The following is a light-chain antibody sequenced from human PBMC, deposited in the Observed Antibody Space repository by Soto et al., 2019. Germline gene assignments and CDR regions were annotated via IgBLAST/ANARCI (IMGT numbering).Light chain of an antibody. CDR2: EVI. J-gene: IGLJ1*01. Sequence: QSALTQPPSVSGSPGQSITISCTGTSSDVGGFNFVSWYQQHPGKAPKVVIYEVINRPSGISNRFSGSKSDNTASLTISGLQAEDEAEYYCSSYRSGSILYVFGTGTKVTVL. CDR1: SSDVGGFNF. V-gene: IGLV2-14*01. CDR3: SSYRSGSILYV.